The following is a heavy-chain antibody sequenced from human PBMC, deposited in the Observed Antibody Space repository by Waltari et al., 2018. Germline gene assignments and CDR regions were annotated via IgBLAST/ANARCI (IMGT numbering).Heavy chain of an antibody. CDR2: INAGNGNT. Sequence: QVQLVQSGAEVKKPGASVKVSCKASGYTFTSYAMHWVCQAPGQRLEWMGWINAGNGNTKYSQKFQGRVTITRDTSASTAYMELSSLRSEDTAVYYCAKPTTYGDYDRDAFDIWGQGTMVTVSS. D-gene: IGHD4-17*01. V-gene: IGHV1-3*01. J-gene: IGHJ3*02. CDR1: GYTFTSYA. CDR3: AKPTTYGDYDRDAFDI.